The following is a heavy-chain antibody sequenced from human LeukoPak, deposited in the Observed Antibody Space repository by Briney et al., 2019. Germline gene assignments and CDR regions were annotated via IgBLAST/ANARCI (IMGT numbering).Heavy chain of an antibody. CDR3: ARTHSSRYNWFDP. J-gene: IGHJ5*02. V-gene: IGHV4-61*02. Sequence: SETLSLTCTVSGSSISSGSYYWSWIRQPAGKGLEWIGRIYTTGSTNYNPSLKSRVTMSVDTSKNQFSLTLSSVTAADTAVYYCARTHSSRYNWFDPWGQGTLVTVSS. D-gene: IGHD6-13*01. CDR1: GSSISSGSYY. CDR2: IYTTGST.